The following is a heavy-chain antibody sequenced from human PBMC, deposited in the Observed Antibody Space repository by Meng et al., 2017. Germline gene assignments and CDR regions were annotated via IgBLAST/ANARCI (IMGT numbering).Heavy chain of an antibody. V-gene: IGHV1-18*01. CDR2: ISSYNGNT. CDR3: ARRAALRSSSSNFDY. Sequence: ASVKVSCKASGYTFTSYGISWVRQAPGQGLEWMGWISSYNGNTNYAQKLQGRVTMTTDTSTSTAYMELRSLRSDDTAVYYCARRAALRSSSSNFDYWGQGTLVTVSS. CDR1: GYTFTSYG. D-gene: IGHD6-13*01. J-gene: IGHJ4*02.